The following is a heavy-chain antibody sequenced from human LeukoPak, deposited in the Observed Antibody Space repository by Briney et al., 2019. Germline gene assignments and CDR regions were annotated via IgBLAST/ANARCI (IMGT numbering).Heavy chain of an antibody. J-gene: IGHJ4*02. D-gene: IGHD3-22*01. CDR2: IYTSGST. Sequence: SETLSLTCTVSGGSISSYYWSWIRQPAGKGLEWIGRIYTSGSTNYNPSLKSRVTMSVDTSKNQFSLKLSSVTAADTAVYYCARDSPRYYYDSSGYYLAYFDYWGQGTLVTVSS. CDR3: ARDSPRYYYDSSGYYLAYFDY. V-gene: IGHV4-4*07. CDR1: GGSISSYY.